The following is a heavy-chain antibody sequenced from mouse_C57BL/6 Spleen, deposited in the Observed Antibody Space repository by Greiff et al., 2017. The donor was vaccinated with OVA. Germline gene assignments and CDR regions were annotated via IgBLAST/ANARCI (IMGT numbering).Heavy chain of an antibody. CDR3: ARRGNWALYYYAMDY. V-gene: IGHV1-55*01. CDR1: GYTFTSYW. D-gene: IGHD4-1*02. Sequence: QVQLQQPGAELVKPGASVKMSCKASGYTFTSYWITWVQQRPGQGLEWIGDIYPGSGSTNYNEKFKSKATLTVDTSSSTAYMQLSSLTSEDSAVYYCARRGNWALYYYAMDYWGQGTSVTVSS. CDR2: IYPGSGST. J-gene: IGHJ4*01.